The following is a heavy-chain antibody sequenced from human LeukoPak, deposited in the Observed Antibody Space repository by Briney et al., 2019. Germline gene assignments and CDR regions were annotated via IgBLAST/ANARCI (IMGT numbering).Heavy chain of an antibody. CDR3: AKAQSPSVSNYYYYMDV. CDR1: GDTFNNYV. Sequence: VASVKVSCKASGDTFNNYVITWVRQAPGQGLEWMGGLILMFGTVNYAQKFQGRVTMTADSSTRTAYMELNDLRFEDTAMYYCAKAQSPSVSNYYYYMDVWGKGTTVTVSS. V-gene: IGHV1-69*13. J-gene: IGHJ6*03. CDR2: LILMFGTV.